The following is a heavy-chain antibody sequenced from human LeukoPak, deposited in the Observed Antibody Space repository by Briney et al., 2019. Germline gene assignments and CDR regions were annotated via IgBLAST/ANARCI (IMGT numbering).Heavy chain of an antibody. CDR3: AKTHPESGYFDY. Sequence: PGGSLRLSCAASGFTFSSYAMSWVRQAPGKGLEWVSAISGSGGSTYYADSVKGRFTISRDNSNNTLYLQMNSLRADDTAVYYCAKTHPESGYFDYWGQGTLVTVSS. CDR2: ISGSGGST. CDR1: GFTFSSYA. J-gene: IGHJ4*02. V-gene: IGHV3-23*01.